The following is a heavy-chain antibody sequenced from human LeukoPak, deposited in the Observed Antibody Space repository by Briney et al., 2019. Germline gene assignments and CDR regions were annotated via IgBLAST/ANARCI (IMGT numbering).Heavy chain of an antibody. CDR3: ARVLTRAPPMVRGVRNWFDP. Sequence: PSETLSLTYAVYGGSFSGYYWSWIRQPPGKGLEWIGEINHSGSTNYNPSLKSRVTISVDTSKNQFSLKLSSVTAADTAVYYCARVLTRAPPMVRGVRNWFDPWGQGTLVTVSS. CDR1: GGSFSGYY. V-gene: IGHV4-34*01. CDR2: INHSGST. D-gene: IGHD3-10*01. J-gene: IGHJ5*02.